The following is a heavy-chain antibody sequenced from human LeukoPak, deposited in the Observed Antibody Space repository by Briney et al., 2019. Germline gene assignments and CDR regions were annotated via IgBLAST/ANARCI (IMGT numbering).Heavy chain of an antibody. D-gene: IGHD6-13*01. CDR3: AKAWGVVSSSWFLSFDY. CDR2: IDNTAVTT. CDR1: GFIFSNYA. J-gene: IGHJ4*02. Sequence: GSLRLSCAASGFIFSNYAMSWVRQAPGKGLEWVSTIDNTAVTTFYADSVKGRFTISRDNSKNTLHLLMDSLRAEDTAVYYCAKAWGVVSSSWFLSFDYWGQGTLVTVSS. V-gene: IGHV3-23*01.